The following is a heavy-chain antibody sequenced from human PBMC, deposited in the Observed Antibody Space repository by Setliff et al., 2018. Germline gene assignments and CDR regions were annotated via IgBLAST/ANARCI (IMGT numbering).Heavy chain of an antibody. CDR1: GGSFSGYY. V-gene: IGHV4-34*01. D-gene: IGHD3-10*01. J-gene: IGHJ6*02. CDR3: ARGEMVRGVIITPYYYYGMDV. Sequence: SETLSLTCAVYGGSFSGYYWSWIRQPPGKGLEWIGEINHSGSTNYNPSLKSRVTISVGTSKNQFSLKLSSVTAADTAVYYCARGEMVRGVIITPYYYYGMDVWGQGTTVTVSS. CDR2: INHSGST.